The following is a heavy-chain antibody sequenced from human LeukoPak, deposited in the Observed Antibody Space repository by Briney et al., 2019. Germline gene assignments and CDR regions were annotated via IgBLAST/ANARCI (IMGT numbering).Heavy chain of an antibody. J-gene: IGHJ4*02. CDR2: ISYDGSNK. Sequence: PGGSLRLSCAASGFTFSSYAMHWVRQAPGKGLEWVAVISYDGSNKYYADSVKGRFTISRDNSKNTLYLQMNSLRAEDTAVYYCARPASYDFWSGYYTYFDYWGQETLVTVSS. CDR3: ARPASYDFWSGYYTYFDY. CDR1: GFTFSSYA. V-gene: IGHV3-30*04. D-gene: IGHD3-3*01.